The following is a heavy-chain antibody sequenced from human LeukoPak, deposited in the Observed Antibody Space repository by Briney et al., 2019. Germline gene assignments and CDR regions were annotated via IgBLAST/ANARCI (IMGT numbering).Heavy chain of an antibody. D-gene: IGHD1-1*01. CDR2: IYPGDSDT. CDR1: GYSFTSYW. J-gene: IGHJ4*02. Sequence: RAGESLKISCKGSGYSFTSYWIGWVRQMPGKGLEWMGIIYPGDSDTRYSPSFQGQVTISADKSISTAYLQWSSLKASDTAMYYCARLMFSRSGRSTAGDYWGPGTLVTVSS. CDR3: ARLMFSRSGRSTAGDY. V-gene: IGHV5-51*01.